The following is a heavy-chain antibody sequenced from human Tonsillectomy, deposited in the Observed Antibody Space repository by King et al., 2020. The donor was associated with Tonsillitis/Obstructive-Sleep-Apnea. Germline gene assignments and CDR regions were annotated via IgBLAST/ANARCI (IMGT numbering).Heavy chain of an antibody. V-gene: IGHV1-2*02. D-gene: IGHD6-13*01. CDR1: GYTFTGYY. CDR2: INPNSGGT. Sequence: VQLVESGAEVKKPGASVKVSCKASGYTFTGYYMHWVRQAPGQGLEWMAWINPNSGGTNYAQKFQGRVTMTRDTSISTAYMEVRRLRSDDTAVYYCARQVMAAAGSYFHYGMDVWGQGTTVTVSS. J-gene: IGHJ6*02. CDR3: ARQVMAAAGSYFHYGMDV.